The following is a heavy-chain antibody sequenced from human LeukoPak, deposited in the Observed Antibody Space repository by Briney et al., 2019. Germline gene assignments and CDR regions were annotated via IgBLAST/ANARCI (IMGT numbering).Heavy chain of an antibody. CDR3: ATPNYYDSSGFFEH. CDR1: GFTFSDYY. Sequence: GGSLRLSCAASGFTFSDYYMSWIRQAPGKGPEWVSYISSSGSTIYYADSVKGRFTISRDNAKNSLYLQMNSLRAEDTAVYYCATPNYYDSSGFFEHWGQGTLVTVSS. CDR2: ISSSGSTI. D-gene: IGHD3-22*01. V-gene: IGHV3-11*04. J-gene: IGHJ1*01.